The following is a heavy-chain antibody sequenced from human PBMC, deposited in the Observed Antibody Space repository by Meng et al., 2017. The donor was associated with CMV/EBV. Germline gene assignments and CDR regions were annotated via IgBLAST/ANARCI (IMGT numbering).Heavy chain of an antibody. J-gene: IGHJ5*02. Sequence: SYAISWVRQAPGQGLEWMGGIIPIFGTANYAQKFQSRVTITADKSTSTAYMELSSLRSEDTAVYYCARAPIGDYVWGSYRYGWFDPWGQGTLVTVSS. CDR3: ARAPIGDYVWGSYRYGWFDP. CDR2: IIPIFGTA. CDR1: SYA. V-gene: IGHV1-69*06. D-gene: IGHD3-16*02.